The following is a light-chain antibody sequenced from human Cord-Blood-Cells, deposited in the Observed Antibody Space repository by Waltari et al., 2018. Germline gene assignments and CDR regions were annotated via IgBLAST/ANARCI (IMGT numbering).Light chain of an antibody. J-gene: IGKJ4*01. CDR1: QRVSSY. CDR3: QQRSKWPPLT. V-gene: IGKV3-11*01. Sequence: EIVLTPSPATLSLSPGERATLSCRASQRVSSYVAWYQQKPGQAPRLLIYDASNRATGIPARFSGSGSGTDFTLTISSLEPDDFAVYYCQQRSKWPPLTFGGGTKVEIK. CDR2: DAS.